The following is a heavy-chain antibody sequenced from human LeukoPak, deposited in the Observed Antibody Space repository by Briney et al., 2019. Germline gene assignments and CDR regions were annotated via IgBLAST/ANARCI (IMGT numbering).Heavy chain of an antibody. J-gene: IGHJ4*02. V-gene: IGHV1-18*01. Sequence: ASVKVSCKASGYTFTSYGISWVRQAPGQGLEWMGWISAYNGNTNYAQKFQGRVAMTEDTSTDTAYMELSSLRSEDTAVYYCATVGAYDSSGHIDYWGQGTLVTVSS. CDR2: ISAYNGNT. CDR3: ATVGAYDSSGHIDY. CDR1: GYTFTSYG. D-gene: IGHD3-22*01.